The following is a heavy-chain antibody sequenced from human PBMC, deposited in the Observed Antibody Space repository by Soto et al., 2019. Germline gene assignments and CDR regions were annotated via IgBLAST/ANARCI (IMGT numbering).Heavy chain of an antibody. V-gene: IGHV3-23*01. CDR3: AKRPTLWIQPT. CDR1: GFTFSSYA. J-gene: IGHJ5*02. CDR2: ISGSGGST. D-gene: IGHD5-18*01. Sequence: GGSLRLSCAAPGFTFSSYAMSWVRQAPGKGLEWVSAISGSGGSTYYADSVKGRFTISRDNSKNTLYLQMNSLRAEDTAVYYCAKRPTLWIQPTWGQGTLVTVSS.